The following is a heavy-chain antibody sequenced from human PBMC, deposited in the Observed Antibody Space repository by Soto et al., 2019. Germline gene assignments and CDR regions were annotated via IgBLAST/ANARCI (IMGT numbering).Heavy chain of an antibody. D-gene: IGHD6-13*01. J-gene: IGHJ4*02. CDR3: ARVGGVPSSSPGVAY. CDR1: GDSVSSDSAT. V-gene: IGHV6-1*01. Sequence: SQTLSLTCAISGDSVSSDSATWNWIRQSPSRGLEWLGRTYYRSKWYNDYAVSVESRVTVSVDTSKNQFSLRLTSVTAIDTAVYYCARVGGVPSSSPGVAYWGQGILVTVSS. CDR2: TYYRSKWYN.